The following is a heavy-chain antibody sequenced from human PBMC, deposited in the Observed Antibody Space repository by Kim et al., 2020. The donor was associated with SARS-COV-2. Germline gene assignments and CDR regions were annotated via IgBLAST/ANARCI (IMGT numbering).Heavy chain of an antibody. Sequence: SETLSLTCAVYGGSFSGYYWSWIRQPPGKGLEWIGEINHSGSTNYNPSLKSRVTISVDTSKNQFSLKLSSVTAADTAVYYCARGISGRIQLDWFDPWGQGTLVTVSS. CDR1: GGSFSGYY. V-gene: IGHV4-34*01. CDR2: INHSGST. CDR3: ARGISGRIQLDWFDP. D-gene: IGHD5-18*01. J-gene: IGHJ5*02.